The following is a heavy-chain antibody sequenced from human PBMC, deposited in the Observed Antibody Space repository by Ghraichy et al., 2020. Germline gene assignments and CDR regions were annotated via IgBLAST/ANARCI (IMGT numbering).Heavy chain of an antibody. CDR1: GYSFTSYW. J-gene: IGHJ6*02. V-gene: IGHV5-51*01. D-gene: IGHD1-14*01. CDR2: IYPGDSDT. CDR3: ARMRYGYYYYYGMDV. Sequence: GGSLRLSCKGSGYSFTSYWIGWVRQMPGKGLEWMGIIYPGDSDTRYSPSFQGQVTISADKSISTAYLQWSSLKASDTAMYYCARMRYGYYYYYGMDVWGQGTTVTVSS.